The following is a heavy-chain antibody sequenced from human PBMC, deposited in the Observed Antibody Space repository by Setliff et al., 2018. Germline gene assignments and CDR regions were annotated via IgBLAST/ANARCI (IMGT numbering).Heavy chain of an antibody. CDR2: INDNGTT. CDR3: RYWSGYYNNDY. D-gene: IGHD3-3*01. Sequence: SETLSLTCTVYGGSFSNYYWGWIRQSPGKGLEWIGEINDNGTTNYSPSLKSRVTISLDASTNQFSLKLRSVSAADTAVYYCRYWSGYYNNDYWGQGTLVTVSS. J-gene: IGHJ4*02. V-gene: IGHV4-34*01. CDR1: GGSFSNYY.